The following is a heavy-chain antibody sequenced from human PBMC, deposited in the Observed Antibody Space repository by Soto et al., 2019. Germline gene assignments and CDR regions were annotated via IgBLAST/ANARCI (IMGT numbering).Heavy chain of an antibody. CDR1: GFTFSDSG. Sequence: QVQLVESGGAVVQPGMSLRLSCAASGFTFSDSGMHWVRQAPGKGLEWVAALWYDGTNENYADSVKGRFTISRDNSKNTLYLQMTSLRVEDTAMYYCARDQYSGIYGGASWGQGTLVTVSS. J-gene: IGHJ5*02. CDR2: LWYDGTNE. D-gene: IGHD1-26*01. V-gene: IGHV3-33*01. CDR3: ARDQYSGIYGGAS.